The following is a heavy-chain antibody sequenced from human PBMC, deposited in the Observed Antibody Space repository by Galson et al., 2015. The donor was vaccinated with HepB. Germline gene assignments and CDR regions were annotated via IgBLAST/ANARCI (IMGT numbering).Heavy chain of an antibody. Sequence: SLRLSCAASGFTFSSYSMNWVRQAPGKGLEWVSSISSSSSYIYYADSVKGRFTISRDNAKNSLYLQMNSLRAEDTAVYYCARVGGPPRAYYYGMDVWGQGTTVTVSS. J-gene: IGHJ6*02. V-gene: IGHV3-21*01. D-gene: IGHD2-15*01. CDR2: ISSSSSYI. CDR1: GFTFSSYS. CDR3: ARVGGPPRAYYYGMDV.